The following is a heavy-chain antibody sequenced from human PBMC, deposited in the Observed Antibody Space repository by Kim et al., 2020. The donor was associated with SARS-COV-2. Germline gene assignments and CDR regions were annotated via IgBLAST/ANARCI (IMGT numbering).Heavy chain of an antibody. V-gene: IGHV4-61*01. CDR3: ARERYYYGSRYDY. J-gene: IGHJ4*02. D-gene: IGHD3-10*01. CDR1: GGSVSSGSYY. Sequence: SETLSLTCTVSGGSVSSGSYYWSWIRQPPGKGLEWIGYIYYSGSTNYNPSLKSRVTISVDTSKNQFSLKLSSVTAAATAVYYCARERYYYGSRYDYWGQG. CDR2: IYYSGST.